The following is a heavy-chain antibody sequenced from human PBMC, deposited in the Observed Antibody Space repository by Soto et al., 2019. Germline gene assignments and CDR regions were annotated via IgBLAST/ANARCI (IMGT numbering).Heavy chain of an antibody. V-gene: IGHV3-7*04. D-gene: IGHD3-22*01. J-gene: IGHJ4*02. CDR2: IKQDGSEK. Sequence: GGSLRLSCAASGFTFSSYWMSWVRQAPGKGLEWVANIKQDGSEKFYVDSVKGRFTISRDNAKNSLYLQMNSLRAEDTAVYYCARARADYYDSSGYPLGYWGQGTLVTVSS. CDR3: ARARADYYDSSGYPLGY. CDR1: GFTFSSYW.